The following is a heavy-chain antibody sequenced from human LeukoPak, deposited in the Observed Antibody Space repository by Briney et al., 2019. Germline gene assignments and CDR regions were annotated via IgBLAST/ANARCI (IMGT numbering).Heavy chain of an antibody. Sequence: SETLSLTRTVSGGSISSGDYYWSWIRQPPGKGLEWIAYMYYSGSTYYNPSLKSRVTMSADTSKNQLSLKLSSVTAADTAVYYCARPYYYDSRIDPWGQGTLVTVS. CDR1: GGSISSGDYY. J-gene: IGHJ5*02. CDR2: MYYSGST. D-gene: IGHD3-22*01. CDR3: ARPYYYDSRIDP. V-gene: IGHV4-30-4*01.